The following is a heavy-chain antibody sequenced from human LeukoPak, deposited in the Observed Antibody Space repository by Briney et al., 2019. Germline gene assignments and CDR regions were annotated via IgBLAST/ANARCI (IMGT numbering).Heavy chain of an antibody. Sequence: LXLSCAASGFTFSNYAMNWVRQAPGKGLEWVSGLSGSGVSTYFADSVKGRFTISRDNSKNTLYLQMNSLRAEDTAVYYCAKDYDYVWGSYRPFDYWGQGTLVTVSS. V-gene: IGHV3-23*01. CDR2: LSGSGVST. D-gene: IGHD3-16*02. CDR1: GFTFSNYA. J-gene: IGHJ4*02. CDR3: AKDYDYVWGSYRPFDY.